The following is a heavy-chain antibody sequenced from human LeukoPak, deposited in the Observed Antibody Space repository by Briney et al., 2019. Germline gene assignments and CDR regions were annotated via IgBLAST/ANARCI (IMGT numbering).Heavy chain of an antibody. D-gene: IGHD3-10*01. CDR1: GFTFSSYS. CDR3: ARASRWFGPHY. V-gene: IGHV3-21*01. CDR2: ISSSSSYI. J-gene: IGHJ4*02. Sequence: GGSLRLSCAASGFTFSSYSMNWVRQAPGKGLGWVSSISSSSSYIYYADSVKGRFTISRDNAKNSLYLQMNSLRAEDTAVYYCARASRWFGPHYWGQGTLVTVSS.